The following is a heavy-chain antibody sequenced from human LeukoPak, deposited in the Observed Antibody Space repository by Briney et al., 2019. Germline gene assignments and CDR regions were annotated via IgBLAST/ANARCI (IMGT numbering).Heavy chain of an antibody. CDR2: ITTSSNTL. J-gene: IGHJ4*02. Sequence: PGGSLRLSCAASGFTFSSYNMNWVRQAPGKGLEWVSYITTSSNTLYYADSVKGRFTISRDNAKNSLYLQINSLRAEDTAVYYCARERPPGDSSSWFLEGYFDIWGQGSLVIVSS. D-gene: IGHD6-13*01. CDR3: ARERPPGDSSSWFLEGYFDI. V-gene: IGHV3-48*01. CDR1: GFTFSSYN.